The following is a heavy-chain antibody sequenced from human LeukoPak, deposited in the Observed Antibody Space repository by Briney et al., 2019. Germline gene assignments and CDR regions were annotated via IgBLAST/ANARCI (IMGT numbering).Heavy chain of an antibody. CDR3: ARQEGDGYSYYYYGTDV. V-gene: IGHV4-59*08. D-gene: IGHD5-24*01. CDR1: GGSISSYY. CDR2: IYYSGST. J-gene: IGHJ6*02. Sequence: SETLSLTCTVSGGSISSYYWSWIRQPPGKGLEWIGYIYYSGSTNYNPSLKSRVTISVDTSKNQFSLKLSSVTAADTAVYYCARQEGDGYSYYYYGTDVWGQGTTVTVSS.